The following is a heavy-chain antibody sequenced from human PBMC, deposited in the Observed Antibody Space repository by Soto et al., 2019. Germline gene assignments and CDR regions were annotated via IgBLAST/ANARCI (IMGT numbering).Heavy chain of an antibody. Sequence: WSLRLSCSASVFTFSSYWMSWGRQAPGKGLEWVANIKQDGSEKYYVDSVKGRFTISRDNAKNSLYLQMNSLRAEDTAVYYCARDCSSTSCYTPFDYWGQGTLV. V-gene: IGHV3-7*03. CDR3: ARDCSSTSCYTPFDY. J-gene: IGHJ4*02. D-gene: IGHD2-2*02. CDR2: IKQDGSEK. CDR1: VFTFSSYW.